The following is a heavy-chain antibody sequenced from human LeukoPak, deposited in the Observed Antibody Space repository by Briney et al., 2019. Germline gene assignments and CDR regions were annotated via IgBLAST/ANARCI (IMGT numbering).Heavy chain of an antibody. D-gene: IGHD6-6*01. J-gene: IGHJ6*02. CDR3: ATIAVRPSYYYYGMDV. V-gene: IGHV4-39*01. CDR1: GGSTSSSSYY. CDR2: IYYSGST. Sequence: PSETLSLTCTVSGGSTSSSSYYWGWIRQPPGKGLEWIASIYYSGSTNYNPSLRSRVIIPVDTSTNQFSLKLSSVTAADTAVYYCATIAVRPSYYYYGMDVWGQGTTVSVSS.